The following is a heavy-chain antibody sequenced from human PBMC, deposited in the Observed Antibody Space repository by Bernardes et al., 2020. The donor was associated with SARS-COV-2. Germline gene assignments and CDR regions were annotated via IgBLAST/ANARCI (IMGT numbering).Heavy chain of an antibody. CDR1: GFTFSSYA. Sequence: RGSLRLSCAASGFTFSSYAMNWVRQAPGKGLEWVAAVRGNGASTYYADSVKGRFTISRDNSKNTLYLQMNSLRAEDSAVYYCAKVITGFDFWSGYHAFDYWGQGTLVTVSS. J-gene: IGHJ4*02. CDR2: VRGNGAST. D-gene: IGHD3-3*01. CDR3: AKVITGFDFWSGYHAFDY. V-gene: IGHV3-23*01.